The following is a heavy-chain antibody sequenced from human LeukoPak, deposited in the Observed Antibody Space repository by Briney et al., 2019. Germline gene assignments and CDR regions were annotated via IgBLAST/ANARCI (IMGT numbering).Heavy chain of an antibody. J-gene: IGHJ4*02. CDR1: GDTFSNYD. CDR2: IIPVFDTA. CDR3: ALSAEKQLVYFDF. D-gene: IGHD6-13*01. Sequence: ASVKVSCKASGDTFSNYDVTWVRQAPGQGLEWMGRIIPVFDTAKYAQNFQGGVTMTTDGSSSTAYMELYSLRSEDTAVYYCALSAEKQLVYFDFWGQGTLVTVSS. V-gene: IGHV1-69*05.